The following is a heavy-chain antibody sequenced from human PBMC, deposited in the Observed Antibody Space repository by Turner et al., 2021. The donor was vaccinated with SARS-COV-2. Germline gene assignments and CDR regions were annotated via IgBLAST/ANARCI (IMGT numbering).Heavy chain of an antibody. CDR2: MSVSGGST. D-gene: IGHD3-3*01. CDR1: GFTFSSYV. J-gene: IGHJ4*02. V-gene: IGHV3-23*01. Sequence: EVQLLESGGGLVPPGGSLRLSCAASGFTFSSYVMSWVRQAPGKGLRWVSSMSVSGGSTYYADPVKGRFTISRDNSKNTLYLQMNSLRAEDTAVYYCAKAQLGYYLGVDYWGQGTLVTVSS. CDR3: AKAQLGYYLGVDY.